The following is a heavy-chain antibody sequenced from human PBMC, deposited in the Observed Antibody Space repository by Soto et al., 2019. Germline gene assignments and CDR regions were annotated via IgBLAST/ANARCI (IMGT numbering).Heavy chain of an antibody. CDR1: GFSLSTSAVG. J-gene: IGHJ1*01. CDR2: IYWDDDK. D-gene: IGHD4-17*01. Sequence: QITLKESGPTLVKPTQTLTLTCTFSGFSLSTSAVGVGWIRQPPGKALEWLALIYWDDDKRYSPSLQSRLTITKDTSKNQVVLTMTNMDPADTATYYCAHRKTYGDYGYLQYWGQGTLVTGSS. V-gene: IGHV2-5*02. CDR3: AHRKTYGDYGYLQY.